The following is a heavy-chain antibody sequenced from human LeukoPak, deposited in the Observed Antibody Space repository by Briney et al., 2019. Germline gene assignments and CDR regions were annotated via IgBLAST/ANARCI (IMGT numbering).Heavy chain of an antibody. V-gene: IGHV1-69*04. CDR2: IIPILGIA. CDR3: ARVPSGSYVNWEFDY. D-gene: IGHD3-10*01. CDR1: GGTFSSYA. J-gene: IGHJ4*02. Sequence: ASVKVSCKASGGTFSSYAISWVRQAPGQGLEWMGRIIPILGIANYAQKFQGRVTIIADKSTSTAYMELSSLRSEDTAVYYCARVPSGSYVNWEFDYWGQGTLFTVSS.